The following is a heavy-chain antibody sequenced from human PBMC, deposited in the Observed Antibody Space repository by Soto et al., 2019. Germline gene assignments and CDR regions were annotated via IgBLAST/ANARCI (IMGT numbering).Heavy chain of an antibody. CDR1: GFTVSNNY. CDR3: AGGGSGYDPIDY. CDR2: IYTGGST. V-gene: IGHV3-66*01. D-gene: IGHD5-12*01. Sequence: EVQLLESGGGLVQPGGSLRLSCAASGFTVSNNYIYWVRQAPGKGLECVSIIYTGGSTYYADSVKGRFTISRDNSQNTGYFQMNSLRAEDTAVYYCAGGGSGYDPIDYWGQGTLVTVSS. J-gene: IGHJ4*02.